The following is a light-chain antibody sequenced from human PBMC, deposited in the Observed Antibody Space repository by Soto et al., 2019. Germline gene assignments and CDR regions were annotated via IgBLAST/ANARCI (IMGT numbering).Light chain of an antibody. CDR2: SAS. CDR3: QQSYSSPPT. V-gene: IGKV3-20*01. Sequence: EIVLTQSPGTLSLSPGETATLSCRASETVDTSSLGWYQQKPGRAPSLLIYSASRRATGIPDRFDASGSATDFTLTISRLEPEDFATYYCQQSYSSPPTFGQGTKVEIK. J-gene: IGKJ1*01. CDR1: ETVDTSS.